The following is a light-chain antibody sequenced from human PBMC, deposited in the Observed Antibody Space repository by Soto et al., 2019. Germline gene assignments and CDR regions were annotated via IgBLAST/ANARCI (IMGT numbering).Light chain of an antibody. Sequence: DIQMTQSHSTLSGSVGSRLTITCRASQTISSWLAWYQQKPGKAPKLLIYKASTLKSGVPSRFSGSGSGTEFTLTISSLQPDDFATYYCQHYNSYSEAFGQGTKVDI. CDR1: QTISSW. J-gene: IGKJ1*01. CDR3: QHYNSYSEA. CDR2: KAS. V-gene: IGKV1-5*03.